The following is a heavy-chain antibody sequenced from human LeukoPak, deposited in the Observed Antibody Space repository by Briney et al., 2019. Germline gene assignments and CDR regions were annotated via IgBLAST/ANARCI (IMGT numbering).Heavy chain of an antibody. CDR2: INGDGSST. J-gene: IGHJ4*02. V-gene: IGHV3-74*01. D-gene: IGHD1-1*01. CDR1: GFTFSSYW. CDR3: ARDLRRPSYTNIAIDY. Sequence: TGGSLRLSCAASGFTFSSYWMHWVRQTPGKGLVWVSRINGDGSSTVSADSVKGRFTISRDNAMNTLYLQMNSLRAEDTAVYYCARDLRRPSYTNIAIDYWGQGTLVTVSS.